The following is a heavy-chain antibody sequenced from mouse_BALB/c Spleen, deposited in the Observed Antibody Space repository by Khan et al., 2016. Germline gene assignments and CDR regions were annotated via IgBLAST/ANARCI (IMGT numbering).Heavy chain of an antibody. D-gene: IGHD1-1*01. CDR3: ATTVVAPRFAY. J-gene: IGHJ3*01. Sequence: EVQLQESGPGLVKPSQSLSLTCTVTGYSITSDYAWNWIRQFPGNKLEWMGYISYSGSTSYNPSLKSRISITRDTSTNQFFLQLNSVTTEDTATYYCATTVVAPRFAYWGQGTLVTVSA. V-gene: IGHV3-2*02. CDR1: GYSITSDYA. CDR2: ISYSGST.